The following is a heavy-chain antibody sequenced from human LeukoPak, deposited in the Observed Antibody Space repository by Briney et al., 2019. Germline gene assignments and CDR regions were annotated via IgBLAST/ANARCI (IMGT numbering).Heavy chain of an antibody. Sequence: ASVKVSCKASGYTFTGYYMHWVRQSPGQGLEWMGWINPNSGGTNYAQKFQGRVAMTRDTSISTAYMELSRLRSDDTAVYYCARGSNDILTGSITQQGAFDIWGQGTMVTVSS. CDR1: GYTFTGYY. CDR2: INPNSGGT. V-gene: IGHV1-2*02. D-gene: IGHD3-9*01. J-gene: IGHJ3*02. CDR3: ARGSNDILTGSITQQGAFDI.